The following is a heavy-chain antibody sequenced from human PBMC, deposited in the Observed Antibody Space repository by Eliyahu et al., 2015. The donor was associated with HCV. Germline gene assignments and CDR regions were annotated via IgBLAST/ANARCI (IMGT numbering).Heavy chain of an antibody. D-gene: IGHD5-24*01. V-gene: IGHV5-51*03. J-gene: IGHJ6*02. CDR3: ARGGKGRDGYKWDYYYYGMDV. CDR1: GXSFTSYX. Sequence: EVQLVQSGAEVKKPGESLKISCKGSGXSFTSYXIGWXRQXPGKGLEWMGIIXPGDSDTRYSPSFQGXVTISADKSISTAYLQWSSLKASDTAMYYCARGGKGRDGYKWDYYYYGMDVWGQGTTVTVSS. CDR2: IXPGDSDT.